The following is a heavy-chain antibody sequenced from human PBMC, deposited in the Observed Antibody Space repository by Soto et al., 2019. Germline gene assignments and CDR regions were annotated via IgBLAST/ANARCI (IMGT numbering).Heavy chain of an antibody. CDR3: ARGITLPTPLDY. CDR1: GGSISSGGYS. CDR2: IYHSGST. D-gene: IGHD1-20*01. J-gene: IGHJ4*02. V-gene: IGHV4-30-2*01. Sequence: SETLSLTCAVSGGSISSGGYSWSWVRQPPGKGLEWIGYIYHSGSTYYNPSLKSRVTISVDRSKNQFSLKLSSVTAADTAVYYCARGITLPTPLDYWGQGTLVTVSS.